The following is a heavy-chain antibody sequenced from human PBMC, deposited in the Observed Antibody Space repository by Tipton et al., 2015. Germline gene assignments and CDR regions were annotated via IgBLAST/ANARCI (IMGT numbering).Heavy chain of an antibody. CDR3: AKVRTRDGAMILHD. CDR2: VTWSGAAL. CDR1: GFSFEDYA. J-gene: IGHJ4*02. D-gene: IGHD1-26*01. V-gene: IGHV3-9*01. Sequence: SLRLSCVGSGFSFEDYAMHWVRQRPGKGLEWVSGVTWSGAALGYGDSVTGRFTISRDNAKNSLYLQMNSLRPEDTVLYYCAKVRTRDGAMILHDWGQGTLVTVSS.